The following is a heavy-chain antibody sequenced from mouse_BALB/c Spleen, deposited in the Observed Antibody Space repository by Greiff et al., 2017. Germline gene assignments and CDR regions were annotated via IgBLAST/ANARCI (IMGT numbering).Heavy chain of an antibody. CDR3: ARGGYYDY. V-gene: IGHV1-54*03. CDR2: INPGSGGT. J-gene: IGHJ2*01. CDR1: GYAFTNYL. Sequence: VKLQESGAELVRPGTSVKVSCKASGYAFTNYLIEWVKQRPGQGLEWIGVINPGSGGTNYNEKFKGKATLTADKSSSTAYMQLSSLTSDDSAVYFCARGGYYDYWGQGTTLTVSS.